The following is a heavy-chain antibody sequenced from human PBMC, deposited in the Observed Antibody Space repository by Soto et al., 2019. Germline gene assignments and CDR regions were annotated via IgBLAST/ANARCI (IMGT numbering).Heavy chain of an antibody. Sequence: GASVKVSCKASGYTFTSYGIHWVRQAPGQRLEWMGWINAANGDTKYSPKFQGRVTITADESTSTAYMELSSLRSEDTAVYYCATPPYAYSSSWYYFDYWGQGTLVTVSS. J-gene: IGHJ4*02. D-gene: IGHD6-13*01. CDR3: ATPPYAYSSSWYYFDY. V-gene: IGHV1-3*01. CDR2: INAANGDT. CDR1: GYTFTSYG.